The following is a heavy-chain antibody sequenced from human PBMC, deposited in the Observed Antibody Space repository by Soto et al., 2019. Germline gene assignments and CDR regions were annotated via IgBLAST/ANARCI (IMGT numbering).Heavy chain of an antibody. J-gene: IGHJ4*02. CDR2: IYYSGST. Sequence: PSETLSLTCPVSGGSISSGGYYWSWIRQHPGKGLEWIGYIYYSGSTYYNPSLKSRVTISVDTSKNQFSLKLSSVTAADTAVYYCARIGGYHGPLDYWGQGTPVTVSS. CDR3: ARIGGYHGPLDY. D-gene: IGHD6-25*01. V-gene: IGHV4-31*03. CDR1: GGSISSGGYY.